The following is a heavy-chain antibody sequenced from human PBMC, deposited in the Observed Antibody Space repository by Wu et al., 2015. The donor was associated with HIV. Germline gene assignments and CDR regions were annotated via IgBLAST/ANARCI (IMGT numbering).Heavy chain of an antibody. CDR2: VSYNGNT. D-gene: IGHD3-22*01. CDR1: GGSINYYH. V-gene: IGHV4-59*08. J-gene: IGHJ5*02. CDR3: ARLTSPSSDWQITTFDP. Sequence: QVQLQESGPGLVKPSETLSLTCTVSGGSINYYHWSWIRQPPGKGLEWVGFVSYNGNTNYNPSLKSRIIISVDTSKNQFSLKLSSVTAAATAVYYCARLTSPSSDWQITTFDPWGQGSLVTVSS.